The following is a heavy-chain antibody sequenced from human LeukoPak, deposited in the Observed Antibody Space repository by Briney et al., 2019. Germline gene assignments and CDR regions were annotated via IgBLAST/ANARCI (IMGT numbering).Heavy chain of an antibody. CDR2: ISGGGGSI. CDR3: TRNSGDGRAYDY. Sequence: GGSLRLSCAASGFTFTSYAMTWVRQVPGKGLEWVSAISGGGGSIYYADSVKGRFTISRDNSQNTLFLQLNSLRGEDTALYYCTRNSGDGRAYDYWGQGTLVTVSP. CDR1: GFTFTSYA. V-gene: IGHV3-23*01. D-gene: IGHD2-15*01. J-gene: IGHJ4*02.